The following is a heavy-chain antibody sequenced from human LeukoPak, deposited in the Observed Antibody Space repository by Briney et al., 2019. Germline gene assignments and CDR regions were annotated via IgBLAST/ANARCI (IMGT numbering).Heavy chain of an antibody. D-gene: IGHD5-18*01. CDR2: INHSGST. CDR1: SGSFSGYY. Sequence: SETLSLTCAVYSGSFSGYYWSWIRQPPGKGLEWIGEINHSGSTNYNPSLKSRVTISVDTSKNQFSLKLSSVTAADTAVYYCARGDTADLFGWFDPWGQGTLVTVSS. J-gene: IGHJ5*02. V-gene: IGHV4-34*01. CDR3: ARGDTADLFGWFDP.